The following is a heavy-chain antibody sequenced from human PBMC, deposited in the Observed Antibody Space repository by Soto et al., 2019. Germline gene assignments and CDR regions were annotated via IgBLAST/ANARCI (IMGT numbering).Heavy chain of an antibody. Sequence: PWGSLRLSCAASGFTFNSYAMSWVRQAPGKGLEWVSAISGGGSSYYADPVKGRFTISRDNSKNTLYLQMNSLRAEDTAVYYCAKDPIVGPHHFFDYWGQGT. CDR3: AKDPIVGPHHFFDY. CDR2: ISGGGSS. J-gene: IGHJ4*02. CDR1: GFTFNSYA. D-gene: IGHD1-26*01. V-gene: IGHV3-23*01.